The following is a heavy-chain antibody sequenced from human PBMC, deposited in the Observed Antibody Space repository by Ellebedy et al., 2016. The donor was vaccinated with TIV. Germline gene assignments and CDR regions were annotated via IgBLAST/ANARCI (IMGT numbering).Heavy chain of an antibody. J-gene: IGHJ4*02. CDR2: INTSGGST. CDR1: GYTFSNYY. CDR3: ARARSSGWLHTPEY. V-gene: IGHV1-46*04. D-gene: IGHD6-19*01. Sequence: AASVKVSCKASGYTFSNYYMHWVRQAPGQGLEWMGIINTSGGSTTYAQNLQGRVTMTRDTSTTTVYLELSSLRSEDTAVYYCARARSSGWLHTPEYWGQGTLVIVSS.